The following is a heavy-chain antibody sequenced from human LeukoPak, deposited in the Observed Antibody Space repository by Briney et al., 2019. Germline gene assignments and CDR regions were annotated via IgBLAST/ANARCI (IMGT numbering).Heavy chain of an antibody. D-gene: IGHD4-17*01. Sequence: GGSLRLSCAASGFTFSSYWMSWVRQAPGKGLEWVANIKQDGSEKYYVDSAKGRFTISRDNAKNSLYLQMNSLRAEDTAVYYCARVMTTVTTPLDYWGQGTLVTVSS. CDR1: GFTFSSYW. J-gene: IGHJ4*02. CDR3: ARVMTTVTTPLDY. V-gene: IGHV3-7*01. CDR2: IKQDGSEK.